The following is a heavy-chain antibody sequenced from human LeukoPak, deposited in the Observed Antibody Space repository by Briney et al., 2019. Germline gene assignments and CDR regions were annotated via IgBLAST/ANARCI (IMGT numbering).Heavy chain of an antibody. J-gene: IGHJ6*02. V-gene: IGHV3-23*01. D-gene: IGHD6-13*01. CDR1: GFTFSSYA. CDR2: ISGSGGST. CDR3: AREGSMAAAGTFYGMDV. Sequence: GGSLRLSCASSGFTFSSYAMSWVRQAPGKGLEWVSAISGSGGSTYYADSVKGRFTISRDNSKNTLYLQMNSLRAEDTAVYYCAREGSMAAAGTFYGMDVWGQGTTVTVSS.